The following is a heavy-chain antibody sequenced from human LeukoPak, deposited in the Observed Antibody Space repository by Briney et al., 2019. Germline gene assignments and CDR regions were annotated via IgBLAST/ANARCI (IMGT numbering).Heavy chain of an antibody. Sequence: GGSLRLSCAASGFTFSNYAMRWVRQAPGKGLEWVAFIRYDGTNEYYADSVKGRFTISRDNSKNTLYLQMNSLRAEDTAVYYCAKDGLLASVTPYYFDYWGQGTLVTVSS. V-gene: IGHV3-30*02. CDR2: IRYDGTNE. D-gene: IGHD4-17*01. CDR1: GFTFSNYA. J-gene: IGHJ4*02. CDR3: AKDGLLASVTPYYFDY.